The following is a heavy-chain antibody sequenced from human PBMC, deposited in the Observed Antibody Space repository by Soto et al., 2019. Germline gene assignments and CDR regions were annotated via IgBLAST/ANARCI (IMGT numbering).Heavy chain of an antibody. CDR1: GGTFSSYT. V-gene: IGHV1-69*02. CDR2: IIPILGIA. Sequence: EASVKVSCKASGGTFSSYTISWVRQAPGQGLEWMGRIIPILGIANYAQKFQGRVTITADKSTSTAYMELSSLRSEDTAVYYCARAGTSADHDAFDIWGQGTMVTVSS. D-gene: IGHD6-13*01. J-gene: IGHJ3*02. CDR3: ARAGTSADHDAFDI.